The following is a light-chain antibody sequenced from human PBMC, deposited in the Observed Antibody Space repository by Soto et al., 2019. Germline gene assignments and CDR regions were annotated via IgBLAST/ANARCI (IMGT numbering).Light chain of an antibody. CDR1: QGISNY. Sequence: DIQMTQSPSSLAASVGDRVTITCRSSQGISNYLNWYQQKPGKAPKLLIFAASSLQSGVPSRFIGSRSGTDFNLTVSSLQPEDFATYYCQQSYNTPRTFGQGTKVESK. CDR2: AAS. V-gene: IGKV1-39*01. CDR3: QQSYNTPRT. J-gene: IGKJ1*01.